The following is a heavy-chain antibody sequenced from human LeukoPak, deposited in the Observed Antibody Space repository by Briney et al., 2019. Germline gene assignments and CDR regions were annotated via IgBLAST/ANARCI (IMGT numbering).Heavy chain of an antibody. J-gene: IGHJ4*02. V-gene: IGHV1-2*06. CDR2: INPNSGGT. CDR3: ARASYYGSEIDS. D-gene: IGHD3-10*01. CDR1: GYTFTAYY. Sequence: ASVKVSCKASGYTFTAYYMHWVRRAPGQGREWMGRINPNSGGTNFAQKFQGRVTMTRDTSISTAYMELSRLRSDDTAVYYCARASYYGSEIDSWGQGTLVTVSP.